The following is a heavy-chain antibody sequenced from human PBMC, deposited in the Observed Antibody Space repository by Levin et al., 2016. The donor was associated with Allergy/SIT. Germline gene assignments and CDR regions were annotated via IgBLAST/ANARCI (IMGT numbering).Heavy chain of an antibody. V-gene: IGHV4-39*01. CDR2: IYYSGST. D-gene: IGHD5/OR15-5a*01. J-gene: IGHJ4*02. Sequence: WIRQPPGKGLEWIGSIYYSGSTSYNPSLQSRVTLSLDTSRNQVSVKLNSVTAADTAVYYCARQAGVSTMEYYFDLWGPGTQVTVSS. CDR3: ARQAGVSTMEYYFDL.